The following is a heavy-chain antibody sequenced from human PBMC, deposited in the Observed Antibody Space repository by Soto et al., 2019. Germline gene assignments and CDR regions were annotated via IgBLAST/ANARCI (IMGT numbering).Heavy chain of an antibody. J-gene: IGHJ6*02. Sequence: GGSQRLSCAASGFTCSSYSMNCVSQAPGKGLEWVSYISSSSSTIYYADSVKGRFTISRDNAKNSLYLQMNSLRDEDTAAYYCARPEYSSSSYGMDVWGQGTTVTVSS. CDR1: GFTCSSYS. D-gene: IGHD6-6*01. CDR2: ISSSSSTI. V-gene: IGHV3-48*02. CDR3: ARPEYSSSSYGMDV.